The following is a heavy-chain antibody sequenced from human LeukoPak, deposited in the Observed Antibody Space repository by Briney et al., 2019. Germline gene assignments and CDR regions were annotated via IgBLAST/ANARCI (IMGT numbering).Heavy chain of an antibody. D-gene: IGHD3-22*01. CDR1: GFTFSSYG. CDR2: ISYDGSNK. J-gene: IGHJ4*02. CDR3: ALLGADYYDSSGYAPYLDY. V-gene: IGHV3-30*03. Sequence: GGSLRLSCAASGFTFSSYGMPWVRQAPGKGLEWVAVISYDGSNKYYADSVKGRFTISRDNSKNTLYLQMNSLRAEDTAVYYCALLGADYYDSSGYAPYLDYWGQGTLVTVSS.